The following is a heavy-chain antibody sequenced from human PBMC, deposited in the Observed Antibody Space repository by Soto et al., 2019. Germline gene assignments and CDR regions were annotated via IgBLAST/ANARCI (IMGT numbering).Heavy chain of an antibody. J-gene: IGHJ3*01. CDR1: GGSFSAYY. Sequence: QGQLQQWGAGLLKPSETLSLTCAVYGGSFSAYYWSWIRQPPGKGLEWIGEINHSGSTNYNPSLKSRVSISIDTSKKGFSLRLSSVTAADTAVYYCARGDGYNYDAFDLWGQGTMVTVSS. CDR2: INHSGST. V-gene: IGHV4-34*01. CDR3: ARGDGYNYDAFDL. D-gene: IGHD5-12*01.